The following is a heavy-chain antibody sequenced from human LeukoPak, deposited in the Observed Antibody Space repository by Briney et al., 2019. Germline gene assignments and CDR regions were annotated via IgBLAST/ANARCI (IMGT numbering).Heavy chain of an antibody. CDR3: AKSYYDILTGQPY. CDR2: ISGSGGGT. V-gene: IGHV3-23*01. Sequence: GGSLRLSCAASGFTFSTYAMSWVRQAPGKGLEWVSAISGSGGGTYYAVSVRGRFTISRDTSTYTLYLQMNSLRAEDTAIYYCAKSYYDILTGQPYWGQGTLVTVSS. J-gene: IGHJ4*02. D-gene: IGHD3-9*01. CDR1: GFTFSTYA.